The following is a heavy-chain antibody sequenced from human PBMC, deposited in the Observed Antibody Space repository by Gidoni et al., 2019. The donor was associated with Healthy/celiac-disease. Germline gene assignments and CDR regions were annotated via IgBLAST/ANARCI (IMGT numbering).Heavy chain of an antibody. Sequence: QVQLVESGGGVVQPGSSLRRSCAASGFTFSGYGMHWVRQSPGKGLGWVAVIWYDGSNKYYAASVKGRFTISRDNSKNTLYLQMNSLRAEDTAVYYCARGDPYSWSSSWYDLGSTYYYYGMDVWGQGTTVTVSS. D-gene: IGHD6-13*01. V-gene: IGHV3-33*01. CDR2: IWYDGSNK. CDR1: GFTFSGYG. J-gene: IGHJ6*02. CDR3: ARGDPYSWSSSWYDLGSTYYYYGMDV.